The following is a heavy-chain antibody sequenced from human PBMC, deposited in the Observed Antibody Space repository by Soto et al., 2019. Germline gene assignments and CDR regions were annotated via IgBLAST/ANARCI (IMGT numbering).Heavy chain of an antibody. J-gene: IGHJ4*02. CDR1: GGTFSSYT. CDR2: IIPILGIA. CDR3: ARNEQWLAYYFDY. D-gene: IGHD6-19*01. Sequence: QVPLVQSGAEVKKPGSSVKVSCKASGGTFSSYTISWVRQAPGQGLEWMGRIIPILGIANYAQKFQGRVTITADKSTSTAYMELSSLRSEDTAVYYCARNEQWLAYYFDYWGQGTLVTVSS. V-gene: IGHV1-69*02.